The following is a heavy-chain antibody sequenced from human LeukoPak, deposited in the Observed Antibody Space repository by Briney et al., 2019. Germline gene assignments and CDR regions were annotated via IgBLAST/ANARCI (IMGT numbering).Heavy chain of an antibody. Sequence: ASVKVSCKASGYTFTGYYIHWLRQAPGQGLEWMGWISAYNGNTNYAQEFQGRVTITRDTSASTAYMELSSLKSEDTAVYYCAKSTTQYCGSNNCYRYWFDSWGQGTLVTVSS. J-gene: IGHJ5*01. CDR2: ISAYNGNT. CDR1: GYTFTGYY. V-gene: IGHV1-18*04. CDR3: AKSTTQYCGSNNCYRYWFDS. D-gene: IGHD2-2*01.